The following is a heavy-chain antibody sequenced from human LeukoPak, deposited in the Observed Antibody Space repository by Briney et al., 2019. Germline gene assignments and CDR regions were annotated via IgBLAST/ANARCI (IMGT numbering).Heavy chain of an antibody. V-gene: IGHV3-7*01. CDR3: ARDRGWGLRFLDY. J-gene: IGHJ4*02. CDR2: IKQDGSEK. CDR1: GFTLSSYW. D-gene: IGHD1-26*01. Sequence: PGGSLRLSCAASGFTLSSYWVTWVRQAPGKGLEWVANIKQDGSEKYYVDSVKGRFTISRDNAKNSLYLQMNSLRAEDTAVYYCARDRGWGLRFLDYWGQGTLVTVSS.